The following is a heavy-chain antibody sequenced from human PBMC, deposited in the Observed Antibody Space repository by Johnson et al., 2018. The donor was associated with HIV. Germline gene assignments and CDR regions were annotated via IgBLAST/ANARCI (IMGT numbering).Heavy chain of an antibody. CDR1: GFTFSSYG. V-gene: IGHV3-30*02. CDR2: IRYDGSNK. J-gene: IGHJ3*02. Sequence: QMQLVESGGGVVQPGGSLRLSCAASGFTFSSYGMHWVRQAPGKGLEWVEFIRYDGSNKYYADSVKGRFTISRDNSKNTLYLQMNTLRAEDTAVYYCGGVGRTGSAFDIWGQGTMVTVSS. CDR3: GGVGRTGSAFDI. D-gene: IGHD2-15*01.